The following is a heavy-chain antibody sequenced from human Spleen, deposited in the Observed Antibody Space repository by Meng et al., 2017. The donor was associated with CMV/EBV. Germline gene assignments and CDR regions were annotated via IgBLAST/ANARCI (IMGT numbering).Heavy chain of an antibody. V-gene: IGHV3-21*01. D-gene: IGHD3-16*01. J-gene: IGHJ6*02. Sequence: YTMSWVRQAPGKGLDWVSSISSGGTYIYYPDSLKGRFTISRDNAKNSLYLRMNSLRAEDTAVYYCARKIRPWPTDEGGEYYYYGMDVWGQGTLVTVSS. CDR1: YT. CDR3: ARKIRPWPTDEGGEYYYYGMDV. CDR2: ISSGGTYI.